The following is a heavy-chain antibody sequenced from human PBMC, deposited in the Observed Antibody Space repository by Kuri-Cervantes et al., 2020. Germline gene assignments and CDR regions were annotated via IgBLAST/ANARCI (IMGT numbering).Heavy chain of an antibody. J-gene: IGHJ5*02. V-gene: IGHV4-30-4*08. CDR3: ARRYYYDSSGYYSYNWFDP. CDR1: GGSISSGDYY. CDR2: IYYSGST. Sequence: LRLSCTVSGGSISSGDYYWSWIRQPPGKGLEWIGHIYYSGSTYYNPSLKSRVSISVDTSKNQFSLKLSSVAAADTAVYYCARRYYYDSSGYYSYNWFDPWGQGTLVTVSS. D-gene: IGHD3-22*01.